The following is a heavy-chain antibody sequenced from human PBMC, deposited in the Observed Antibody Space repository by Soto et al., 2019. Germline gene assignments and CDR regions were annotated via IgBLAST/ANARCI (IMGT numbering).Heavy chain of an antibody. J-gene: IGHJ4*02. V-gene: IGHV3-30*18. CDR2: ISYDGSNK. Sequence: GGSLRLSCAASGFTFSSYDMHWVRQAPGKGLEWVAVISYDGSNKYYADSVKGRFTISRDNSMSTLYLQMNSLRAEDTAVYYCAKDVRGYSYGWTGNFDYWGQGTLVTVSS. CDR3: AKDVRGYSYGWTGNFDY. CDR1: GFTFSSYD. D-gene: IGHD5-18*01.